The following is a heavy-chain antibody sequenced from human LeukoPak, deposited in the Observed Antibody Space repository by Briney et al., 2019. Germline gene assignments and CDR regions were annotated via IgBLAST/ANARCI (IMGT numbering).Heavy chain of an antibody. D-gene: IGHD3-10*01. V-gene: IGHV4-34*01. CDR2: INHSGST. J-gene: IGHJ4*02. Sequence: PSETLSLTCAVYGGSFSGYYWSWIRQPPGKGLEWIGEINHSGSTNYNPSLKSRVTISVDTSKNQFSLKLSSVTAADTAVYYCARGRTPYGSGCFDYWGQGTLVTVSS. CDR3: ARGRTPYGSGCFDY. CDR1: GGSFSGYY.